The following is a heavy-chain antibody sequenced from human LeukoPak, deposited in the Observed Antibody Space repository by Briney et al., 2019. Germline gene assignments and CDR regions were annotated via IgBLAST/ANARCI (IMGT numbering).Heavy chain of an antibody. CDR2: ISGGSGYI. V-gene: IGHV3-21*01. J-gene: IGHJ4*02. CDR1: GFTFSSYS. D-gene: IGHD6-13*01. CDR3: GGRPIAAAGEDY. Sequence: GGSLRLSCAASGFTFSSYSMNWVRQAPGKGLEWVSSISGGSGYIYYADSVKGRFTISRDNARNSLYLQMNSLRAEDTAVYYCGGRPIAAAGEDYWGQGILVTVSS.